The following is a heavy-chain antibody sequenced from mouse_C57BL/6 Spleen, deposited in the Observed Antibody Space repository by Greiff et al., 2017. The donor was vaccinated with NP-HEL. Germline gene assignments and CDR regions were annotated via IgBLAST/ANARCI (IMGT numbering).Heavy chain of an antibody. J-gene: IGHJ2*01. CDR2: ISSGGDYI. CDR3: TRAYKGMSYFDY. CDR1: GFTFSNYA. Sequence: EVKLMESGEGLVKPGGSLKLSCAASGFTFSNYAMSWVRQTPEKRLEWVAYISSGGDYIYYADTVKGRFTISRDNARNTLYLQMSSLKSEDTAMYYCTRAYKGMSYFDYWGQGTTLTVSS. V-gene: IGHV5-9-1*02. D-gene: IGHD6-5*01.